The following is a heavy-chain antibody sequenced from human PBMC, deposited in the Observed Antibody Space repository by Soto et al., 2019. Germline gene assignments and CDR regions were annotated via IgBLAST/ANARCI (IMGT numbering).Heavy chain of an antibody. CDR2: ISGSGGST. V-gene: IGHV3-23*01. Sequence: GGSKRLSRGAAEGKCGGYARSWVSKKPGKGLEWVSAISGSGGSTYYADSVKGRFTISRDNSKNTLYLQMNSLRAEDTAVYYCAKDQGVFWSGYYTDYFDYWGQGTLVTVSS. D-gene: IGHD3-3*01. J-gene: IGHJ4*02. CDR1: EGKCGGYA. CDR3: AKDQGVFWSGYYTDYFDY.